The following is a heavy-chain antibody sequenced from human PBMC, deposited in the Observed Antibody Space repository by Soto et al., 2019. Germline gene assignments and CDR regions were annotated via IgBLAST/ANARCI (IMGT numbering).Heavy chain of an antibody. CDR1: GLTFITYA. Sequence: GASVKVSCKSSGLTFITYASHWLRKAPGLVLEWMGWINVGNGNTKYSQNFQGRVTISRDIFANTAYMELGSLTSEDTGVYYCARDESDWGQGTLVTVSS. CDR2: INVGNGNT. CDR3: ARDESD. V-gene: IGHV1-3*01. J-gene: IGHJ4*02.